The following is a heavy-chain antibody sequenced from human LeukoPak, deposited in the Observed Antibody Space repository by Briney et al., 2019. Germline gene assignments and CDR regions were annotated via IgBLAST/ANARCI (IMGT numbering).Heavy chain of an antibody. CDR2: ISGSGIST. V-gene: IGHV3-23*01. J-gene: IGHJ1*01. CDR3: AKDDRWDSSSYYYIFGYLQH. CDR1: GFTFSSYA. Sequence: PGGSLRLSCAASGFTFSSYAMTWVRQAPGKGLEWVSAISGSGISTNYADFVKGRFTISRDNSKNMLYLQMNSLRAEDTAVYYCAKDDRWDSSSYYYIFGYLQHWGQGTLVTVSS. D-gene: IGHD3-22*01.